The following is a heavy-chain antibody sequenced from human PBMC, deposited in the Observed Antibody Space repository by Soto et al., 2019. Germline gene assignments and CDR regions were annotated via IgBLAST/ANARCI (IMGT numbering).Heavy chain of an antibody. J-gene: IGHJ4*01. V-gene: IGHV2-5*02. CDR3: VHSSSGWPGFRH. CDR2: INCDDGE. Sequence: QITLRESGPTLVKPTQTLTLTCTFSGFSLSTTGMGVGWVRHPPRKALEWLALINCDDGERYSPSLNYTFTITKYTSKNQVVLTMNNMNPVHTATYYSVHSSSGWPGFRHRGNGTQVTVSS. CDR1: GFSLSTTGMG. D-gene: IGHD6-19*01.